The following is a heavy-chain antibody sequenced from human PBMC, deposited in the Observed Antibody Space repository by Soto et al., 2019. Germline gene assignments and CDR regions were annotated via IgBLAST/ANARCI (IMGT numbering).Heavy chain of an antibody. V-gene: IGHV1-3*01. J-gene: IGHJ4*02. Sequence: QVQLVQSGAEVKKPGASVKVSCKASGYTFTSYAMHWVRQAPGQRLEWMGWINAGNGNTKYSQKFHGRVTITRDTSASTAYMELSSLRSEDTAVYYCARDPGYRYGYNWGQGTLVTVSS. CDR2: INAGNGNT. CDR3: ARDPGYRYGYN. D-gene: IGHD5-18*01. CDR1: GYTFTSYA.